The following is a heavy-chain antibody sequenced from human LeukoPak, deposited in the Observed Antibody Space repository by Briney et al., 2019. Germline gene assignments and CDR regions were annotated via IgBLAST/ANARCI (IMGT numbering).Heavy chain of an antibody. J-gene: IGHJ6*03. CDR2: ISGYNGNT. V-gene: IGHV1-18*01. CDR1: GYTFG. CDR3: ARDSRAYYYYYMDV. Sequence: ASVKVSCKASGYTFGISWVRQAPGQGLEWMGWISGYNGNTNYAQKLQGRVTMTTDTSTSTAYMELRSLRSDDTAVYYCARDSRAYYYYYMDVWGKGTTVTVSS.